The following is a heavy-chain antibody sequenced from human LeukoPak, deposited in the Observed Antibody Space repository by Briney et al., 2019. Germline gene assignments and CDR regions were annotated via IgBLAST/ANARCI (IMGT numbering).Heavy chain of an antibody. CDR3: ARRDSSSWYGPAFDI. CDR1: GGSISSSSYY. Sequence: SETLSLTCTVSGGSISSSSYYWGWIRQPPGKGLEWIGSIYYSGSTYYNPSLKSRVTISVDTSKNQFSLKLSSVTAADTAVYYCARRDSSSWYGPAFDIWGQGTMVTVSS. J-gene: IGHJ3*02. D-gene: IGHD6-13*01. V-gene: IGHV4-39*07. CDR2: IYYSGST.